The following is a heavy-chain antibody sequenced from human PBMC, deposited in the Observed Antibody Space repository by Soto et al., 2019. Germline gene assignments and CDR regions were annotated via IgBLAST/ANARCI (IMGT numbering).Heavy chain of an antibody. J-gene: IGHJ6*03. CDR1: GFTFSTFS. CDR2: ISGGGRPI. V-gene: IGHV3-48*02. Sequence: EVQLVESGGGSVQPGGSLRLSCAASGFTFSTFSMNWVRQAPGRGLEWISYISGGGRPISYADSVKGRFTISRDNAKNSLYLQMDSLTDEDTAVYYCAKALRPSLNFFYYMDVWGRGTSVTVSS. CDR3: AKALRPSLNFFYYMDV. D-gene: IGHD2-2*01.